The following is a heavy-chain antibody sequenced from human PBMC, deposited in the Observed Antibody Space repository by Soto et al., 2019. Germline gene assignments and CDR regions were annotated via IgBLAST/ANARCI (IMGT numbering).Heavy chain of an antibody. J-gene: IGHJ6*03. D-gene: IGHD2-15*01. CDR1: GFTFSNYW. V-gene: IGHV3-74*01. CDR3: ARGDCVGGTCYSLAGSFYYYMDA. Sequence: EVQLVESGGGLVQPGGSLRLSCAASGFTFSNYWMYWVRQAPGKRLVWVSRINSDGSVSSYADSVKGRLTISRDNVKNTLYLQMDSLRAEDTAVYYCARGDCVGGTCYSLAGSFYYYMDAWGKGTTVTVFS. CDR2: INSDGSVS.